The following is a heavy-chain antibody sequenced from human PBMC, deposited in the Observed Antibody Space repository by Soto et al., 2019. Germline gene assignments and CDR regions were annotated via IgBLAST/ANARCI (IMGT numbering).Heavy chain of an antibody. CDR1: GFTFSDRY. CDR3: SRVAISGDPRTYSDY. V-gene: IGHV3-72*01. J-gene: IGHJ4*02. Sequence: EVQLVESGGGLVQPGGSLRLSCAASGFTFSDRYMDWVRQAPGKGLEWVGRTRNKANSYSTEYASSVKGRFTISRDDSKNSLYLQMNSLKTEDTAVYYCSRVAISGDPRTYSDYWGQGTLVTVSS. CDR2: TRNKANSYST. D-gene: IGHD4-17*01.